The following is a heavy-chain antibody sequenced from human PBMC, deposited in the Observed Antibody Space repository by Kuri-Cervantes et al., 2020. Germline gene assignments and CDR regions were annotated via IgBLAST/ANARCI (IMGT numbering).Heavy chain of an antibody. CDR3: ARVTPSTMVTLWSYYYYGMDV. J-gene: IGHJ6*02. V-gene: IGHV4-34*01. CDR2: INHSGST. D-gene: IGHD4-23*01. Sequence: SETLSLTCAVYGGSFSGYYWSWIRQPPGKGLEWIGEINHSGSTNYNPSLKSRVTISVDTSKNQFSLKMNSVTAADTAVYYCARVTPSTMVTLWSYYYYGMDVWGQGTTVTVSS. CDR1: GGSFSGYY.